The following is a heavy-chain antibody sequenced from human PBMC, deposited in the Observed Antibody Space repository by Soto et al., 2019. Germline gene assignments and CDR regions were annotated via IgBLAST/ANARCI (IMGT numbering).Heavy chain of an antibody. J-gene: IGHJ4*02. CDR1: GGSMSRGIYY. CDR2: ISYSGTA. V-gene: IGHV4-30-4*01. Sequence: PSETLSLTCTVSGGSMSRGIYYWSWIRQPPGKGLEWIAFISYSGTAHYSASLRSRVSISVDTSKNQFSLDLSSVTAADTAVYYCATMGTPVTGLYYFDYWGQGTLVTVSS. D-gene: IGHD4-17*01. CDR3: ATMGTPVTGLYYFDY.